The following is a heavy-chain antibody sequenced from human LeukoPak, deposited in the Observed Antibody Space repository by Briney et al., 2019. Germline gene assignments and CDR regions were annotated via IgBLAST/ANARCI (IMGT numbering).Heavy chain of an antibody. CDR1: GFTFTSSA. V-gene: IGHV1-58*02. CDR2: IVVGSGNT. J-gene: IGHJ3*02. CDR3: AADRSGDYMKNAFDI. D-gene: IGHD4-17*01. Sequence: VASVKVSCKASGFTFTSSAMQWVRQARGQRLEWIGWIVVGSGNTNYAQKFQERVTITRDMSTSTAYMELSSLRSEDTAVYYCAADRSGDYMKNAFDIWGQGTMVTVSS.